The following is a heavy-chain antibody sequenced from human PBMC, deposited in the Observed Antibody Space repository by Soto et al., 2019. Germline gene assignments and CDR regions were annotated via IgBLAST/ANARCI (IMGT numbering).Heavy chain of an antibody. CDR2: IYYAGSP. CDR3: ARLMGVVTVDS. V-gene: IGHV4-39*02. D-gene: IGHD2-21*02. Sequence: QLQLQESGPGLVKPSETLSLTCSVSGGSISSTGHYWGWIRQPPGKGLEWIGNIYYAGSPYYNPSLKSRVTLSVDTSKNHFSLKLTSVTAADTAVYYCARLMGVVTVDSWGQGALVTVSS. J-gene: IGHJ4*02. CDR1: GGSISSTGHY.